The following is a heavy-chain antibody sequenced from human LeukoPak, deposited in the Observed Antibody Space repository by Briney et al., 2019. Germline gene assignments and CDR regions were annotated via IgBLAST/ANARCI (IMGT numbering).Heavy chain of an antibody. D-gene: IGHD6-25*01. CDR3: ARHSATYGSGA. V-gene: IGHV4-59*08. Sequence: SETLSLTCTVSGASMNTYYWTWIRQFPGKGLEWIGYISSTGSTNYNPSLKSRVTISLDTSKNQFSLELSSVTATDTAMYYCARHSATYGSGAWGQGNLVTASS. CDR1: GASMNTYY. CDR2: ISSTGST. J-gene: IGHJ5*02.